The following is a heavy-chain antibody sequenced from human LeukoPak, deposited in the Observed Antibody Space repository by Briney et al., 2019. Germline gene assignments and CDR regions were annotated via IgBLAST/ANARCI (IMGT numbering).Heavy chain of an antibody. J-gene: IGHJ5*02. D-gene: IGHD3-10*01. Sequence: PGGSLRLSCAASGFTFSSYWMHWVRQAPGKGLVWVSRINSDGSSTSYADSVKGRFTISRDNAKNTLYLQMNSLRAEDTAVYYCARIRQYYYGSGPFDPWGQGTLVTVSS. CDR2: INSDGSST. V-gene: IGHV3-74*01. CDR3: ARIRQYYYGSGPFDP. CDR1: GFTFSSYW.